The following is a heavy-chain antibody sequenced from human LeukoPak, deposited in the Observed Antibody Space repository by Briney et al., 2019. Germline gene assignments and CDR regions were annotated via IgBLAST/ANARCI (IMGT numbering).Heavy chain of an antibody. CDR1: GYTFTSYY. V-gene: IGHV1-46*01. CDR3: ARRKYYYDSSGYPSYGMDV. D-gene: IGHD3-22*01. Sequence: ASVKVSCKASGYTFTSYYMHWVRQAPGQGLEWMGIINPTGGSTSYAQKFQGRVTMTRDTSTSTVYMELSSLRSEDAAVYYCARRKYYYDSSGYPSYGMDVWGQGTTVTVSS. CDR2: INPTGGST. J-gene: IGHJ6*02.